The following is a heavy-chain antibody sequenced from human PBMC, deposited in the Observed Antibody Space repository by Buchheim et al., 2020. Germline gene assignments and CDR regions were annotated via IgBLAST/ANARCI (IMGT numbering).Heavy chain of an antibody. CDR2: IWYDGSNK. CDR3: AKEYMAADGTSRGHLYNWFDP. V-gene: IGHV3-33*06. J-gene: IGHJ5*02. Sequence: QVQLVESGGGVVQPGRSLRLSCAASGFTFSSYGMHWVRQAPGKGLEWVAVIWYDGSNKYYADSVKGRFTISRDNSKNTLYLQMNSLKPEDTAVYYCAKEYMAADGTSRGHLYNWFDPWGQGTL. D-gene: IGHD6-13*01. CDR1: GFTFSSYG.